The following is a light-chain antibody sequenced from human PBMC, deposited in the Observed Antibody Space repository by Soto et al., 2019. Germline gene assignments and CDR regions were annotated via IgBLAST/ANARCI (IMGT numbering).Light chain of an antibody. CDR2: DSS. J-gene: IGKJ2*01. V-gene: IGKV3-20*01. CDR3: QWHRISPSDYT. Sequence: ETVLTQSPGTLSLSPGERATLSCRAGQSIGNNFLSWYQQQPGQAPMLLIPDSSTSATVIPDRFSGSGTGTDFTLTISRLEPEDFDVYSCQWHRISPSDYTFGQGTKLEI. CDR1: QSIGNNF.